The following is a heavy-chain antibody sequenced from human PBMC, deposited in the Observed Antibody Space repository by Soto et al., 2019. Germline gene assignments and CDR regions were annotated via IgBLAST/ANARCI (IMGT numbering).Heavy chain of an antibody. CDR3: TSGAVISGWFVVDH. V-gene: IGHV3-15*07. D-gene: IGHD6-19*01. CDR1: NFSFNNAW. Sequence: EVQLVESGGGLVKPGGSLRLSCAASNFSFNNAWMNWVRQAPGKGLEWVGRIKSKTDGGTTDYAAPVKGRFTISRDDSKNTLYLQMNSLETEDTAVYYFTSGAVISGWFVVDHWGQGALVTVSS. CDR2: IKSKTDGGTT. J-gene: IGHJ4*02.